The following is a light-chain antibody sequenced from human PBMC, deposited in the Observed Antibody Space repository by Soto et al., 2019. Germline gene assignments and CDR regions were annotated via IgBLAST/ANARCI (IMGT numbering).Light chain of an antibody. CDR3: QTWGTGIVV. Sequence: QSVLTQSPSASASLGASVKLTCTLSSGHSSYAIAWHQQQPEKGPRYLMKLDSGGSHSKGDGIPDRFSGSSSGAERYLTISSLQYEDEADYYCQTWGTGIVVFGGGTKLTVL. V-gene: IGLV4-69*01. CDR1: SGHSSYA. J-gene: IGLJ2*01. CDR2: LDSGGSH.